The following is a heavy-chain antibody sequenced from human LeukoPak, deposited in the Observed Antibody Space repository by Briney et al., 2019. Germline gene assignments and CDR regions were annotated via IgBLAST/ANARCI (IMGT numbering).Heavy chain of an antibody. Sequence: GGALRLSCAASGDTFSSYAMSWVRQTPGKGLDWVSAISGSGGSTYYADSVKGRFTISRDNSKKTLYLQMNSLRAEDTAVYYCAKGAILWYLYFDYWGQGTLVTVSS. J-gene: IGHJ4*02. CDR3: AKGAILWYLYFDY. CDR1: GDTFSSYA. CDR2: ISGSGGST. V-gene: IGHV3-23*01. D-gene: IGHD2-21*01.